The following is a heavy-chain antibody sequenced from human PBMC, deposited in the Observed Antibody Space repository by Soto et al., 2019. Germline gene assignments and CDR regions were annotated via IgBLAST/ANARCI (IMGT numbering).Heavy chain of an antibody. CDR3: AKERGGYGGNSFGYYGMDV. CDR1: GFTFSSYA. Sequence: PGGSLRLSCAASGFTFSSYAMSWVRQAPGKGLEWVSAISGSGGSTYCADSVKGRFTISRDNTKNSLYLQMNSLRAEDTALYYCAKERGGYGGNSFGYYGMDVWGQGTTVTVSS. CDR2: ISGSGGST. V-gene: IGHV3-23*01. D-gene: IGHD2-21*02. J-gene: IGHJ6*02.